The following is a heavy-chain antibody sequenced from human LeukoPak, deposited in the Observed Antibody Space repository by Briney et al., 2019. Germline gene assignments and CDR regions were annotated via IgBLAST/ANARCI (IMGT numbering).Heavy chain of an antibody. Sequence: GASVKVSCKASGYTFTSYDINWVRQATGQGLEWMGWMNPNSGNTGYAQTCQGRVTMTTNTSISTAYMELSSLISEDTAMYYCARVPRGGSCCRNFDYWGQGTLVTVSS. J-gene: IGHJ4*02. CDR2: MNPNSGNT. CDR1: GYTFTSYD. D-gene: IGHD2-15*01. CDR3: ARVPRGGSCCRNFDY. V-gene: IGHV1-8*01.